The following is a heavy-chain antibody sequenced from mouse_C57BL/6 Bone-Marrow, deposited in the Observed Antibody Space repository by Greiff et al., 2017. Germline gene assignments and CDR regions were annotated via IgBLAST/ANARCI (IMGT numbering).Heavy chain of an antibody. V-gene: IGHV1-64*01. CDR2: IHPNSGST. D-gene: IGHD1-1*01. CDR3: ARGITTVEDYYYAMDY. J-gene: IGHJ4*01. Sequence: QVQLQQPGAELVKPGASVKLSCKASGYTFTSYWMHWVKQRPGQGLEWIGMIHPNSGSTNYNEKFKSKATLTVDKSSSTAYMQLSSLTSEDSAVYYCARGITTVEDYYYAMDYWGQGTSVTVSS. CDR1: GYTFTSYW.